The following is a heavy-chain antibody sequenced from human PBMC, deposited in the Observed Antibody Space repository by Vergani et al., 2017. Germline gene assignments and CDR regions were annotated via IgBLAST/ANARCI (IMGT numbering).Heavy chain of an antibody. CDR3: ARENCSSTSCYFDY. CDR2: INPNSGGT. Sequence: VQSGDEVKKPGASVKVSCKASGYTFTGYYMHWVRQAPGQGLEWMGWINPNSGGTNYAQKFQGRVTMTRDTSISTAYMELSRLRSDDTAVYYCARENCSSTSCYFDYWGQGTLVTVSS. CDR1: GYTFTGYY. J-gene: IGHJ4*02. V-gene: IGHV1-2*02. D-gene: IGHD2-2*01.